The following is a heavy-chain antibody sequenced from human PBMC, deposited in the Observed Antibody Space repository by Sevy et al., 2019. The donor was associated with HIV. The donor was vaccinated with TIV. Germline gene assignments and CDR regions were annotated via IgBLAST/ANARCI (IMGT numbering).Heavy chain of an antibody. CDR1: GGSISSGDYY. CDR2: IYYSGST. Sequence: SETLSLTCTVSGGSISSGDYYWSWIRQPPGKGLAWIGYIYYSGSTYYNPSLKSRVTISVDTSKNQFSLKLSSVTAADTAVYYCARAADYYDSGNAFDIWGQGTMVTVSS. J-gene: IGHJ3*02. V-gene: IGHV4-30-4*01. D-gene: IGHD3-22*01. CDR3: ARAADYYDSGNAFDI.